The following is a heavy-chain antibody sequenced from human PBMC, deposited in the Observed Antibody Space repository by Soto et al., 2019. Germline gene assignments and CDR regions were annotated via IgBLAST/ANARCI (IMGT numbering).Heavy chain of an antibody. J-gene: IGHJ6*04. CDR2: INHSGST. V-gene: IGHV4-34*01. CDR3: ARVSGIYYYGMDV. Sequence: PSETLSLTCTVYGGSFSGYYWSWIRQPPGKGLEWIGEINHSGSTNYNPSLKSRVTISVDTSKNQFSLKLSSVTAADTAVYYCARVSGIYYYGMDVWGKGTTVT. D-gene: IGHD3-10*01. CDR1: GGSFSGYY.